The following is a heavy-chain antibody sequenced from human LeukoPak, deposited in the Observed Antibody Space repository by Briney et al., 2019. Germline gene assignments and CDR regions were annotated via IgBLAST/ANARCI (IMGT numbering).Heavy chain of an antibody. D-gene: IGHD3-10*01. CDR1: GFTFSSYE. CDR2: ISSSGSTI. CDR3: ARVRDPEYYYRSRRVNWFDP. V-gene: IGHV3-48*03. J-gene: IGHJ5*02. Sequence: GGSLRLACAASGFTFSSYEMNWVRQAPGKGLEWVSYISSSGSTIYYADSVKGRFTISRDNAKNSLYLQMNSLSADDTAVYYCARVRDPEYYYRSRRVNWFDPWGQGTLVTVSS.